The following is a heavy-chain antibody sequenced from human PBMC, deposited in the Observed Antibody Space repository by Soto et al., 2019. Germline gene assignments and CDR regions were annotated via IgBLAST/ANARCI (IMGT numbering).Heavy chain of an antibody. D-gene: IGHD3-22*01. CDR2: INPNSGGT. CDR3: ASETYYYDSSGYYAFGY. V-gene: IGHV1-2*02. CDR1: GYTFTGYY. J-gene: IGHJ4*02. Sequence: QVQLVQSGAEVKKPGASVKVSCKASGYTFTGYYMHWVRQAPGQGLEWMGWINPNSGGTNYAQKFQGRVTMTRDTSISTAYMELSRLRSDDTAVYYCASETYYYDSSGYYAFGYWGQGTLVTVSS.